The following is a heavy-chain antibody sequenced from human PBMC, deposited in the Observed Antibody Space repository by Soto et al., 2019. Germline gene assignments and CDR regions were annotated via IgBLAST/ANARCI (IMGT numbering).Heavy chain of an antibody. V-gene: IGHV3-13*01. CDR2: IGTAGDT. CDR3: ARERAAAGTYYYYMDV. CDR1: GFTFSSYD. D-gene: IGHD6-13*01. J-gene: IGHJ6*03. Sequence: EVQLVDSGGGLVQPGGSLRLSCAASGFTFSSYDMHWVRQATGKGLEWVSAIGTAGDTYYPGSVKGRFTISRENAKNSLYLQMNSLRAGDTAVYYCARERAAAGTYYYYMDVWGKGTTVTVSS.